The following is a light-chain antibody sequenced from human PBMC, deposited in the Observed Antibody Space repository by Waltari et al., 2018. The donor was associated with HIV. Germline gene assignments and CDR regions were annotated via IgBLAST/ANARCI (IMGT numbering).Light chain of an antibody. CDR3: LQDYDYPLS. V-gene: IGKV1-6*01. Sequence: AIQLTQSPSSLSASVGDSVTITCRASQAIGKDLAWYQVQSGEAPSLPIAAASVLQVGVPSLFSGSGSDTAFTLSISTLRPEDIGTYYCLQDYDYPLSFGGGTKVNI. CDR2: AAS. CDR1: QAIGKD. J-gene: IGKJ4*01.